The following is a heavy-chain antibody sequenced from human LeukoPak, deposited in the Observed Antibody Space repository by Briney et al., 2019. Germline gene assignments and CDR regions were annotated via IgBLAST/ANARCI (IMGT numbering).Heavy chain of an antibody. J-gene: IGHJ4*02. CDR3: ARQKSSSWYGEYYFDY. Sequence: SETLSLTCTVSGGSISSYYWSWIRQPPGKGLEWIGYIYYSGSTNYNPSLKSRATISVDTSKNQFSLKLSSVTAADTAVYYCARQKSSSWYGEYYFDYWGRGTLVTVSS. D-gene: IGHD6-13*01. CDR1: GGSISSYY. CDR2: IYYSGST. V-gene: IGHV4-59*01.